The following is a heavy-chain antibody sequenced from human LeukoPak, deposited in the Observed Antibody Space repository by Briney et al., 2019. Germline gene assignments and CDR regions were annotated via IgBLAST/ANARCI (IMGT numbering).Heavy chain of an antibody. CDR2: INPNSGGT. J-gene: IGHJ4*02. V-gene: IGHV1-2*02. Sequence: GASVKVSCKASGYTFTGYYMHWVRQAPGQGLEWMGWINPNSGGTNYAQKFQGRVTMTRDTSISTAYMELSRLRSDDTAVYYCARVYYDILTGYPYWGQGTLVTVSS. CDR1: GYTFTGYY. D-gene: IGHD3-9*01. CDR3: ARVYYDILTGYPY.